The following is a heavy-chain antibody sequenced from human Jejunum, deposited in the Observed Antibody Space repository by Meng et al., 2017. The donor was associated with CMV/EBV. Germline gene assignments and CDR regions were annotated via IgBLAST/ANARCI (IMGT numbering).Heavy chain of an antibody. CDR1: GFTFSDWW. Sequence: FAASGFTFSDWWMTWVRLAPGKGLEWVANIKEDGSEKYYVDSVRGRFTISRDNTRNSMYLQMNSLRVEDSAVYYCARDFGWFRIDPWGQGTLVTVSS. CDR2: IKEDGSEK. CDR3: ARDFGWFRIDP. J-gene: IGHJ5*02. D-gene: IGHD6-19*01. V-gene: IGHV3-7*01.